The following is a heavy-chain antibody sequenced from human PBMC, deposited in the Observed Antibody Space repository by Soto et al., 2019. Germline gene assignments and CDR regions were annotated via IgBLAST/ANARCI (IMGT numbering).Heavy chain of an antibody. CDR2: ISGSDGKT. D-gene: IGHD2-15*01. CDR3: ASCSFLDY. Sequence: EVQLLESGGGLVRPGGSLRLSCTASGFSFSSYALSWVRQAPGKGLEWVSTISGSDGKTYYADSVKGRFSISRDTSKTTLYLEMTSLRVEDTAVYDCASCSFLDYWGQGTRVTVS. V-gene: IGHV3-23*01. J-gene: IGHJ4*02. CDR1: GFSFSSYA.